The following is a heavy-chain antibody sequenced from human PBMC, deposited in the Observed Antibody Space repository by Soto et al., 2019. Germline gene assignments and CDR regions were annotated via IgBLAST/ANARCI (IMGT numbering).Heavy chain of an antibody. CDR2: IRSKGNSYAT. D-gene: IGHD1-26*01. Sequence: EVQLVESGGGLVQSGGSLTLSCAASGFTFSGSSMHWVRQASGKGLEWVGRIRSKGNSYATAYAASVEGRFIISRDDSKNTTYLQMNSLKTEDTAVYYCTRRGTDRWDSGIGYWGQGTLVTVSS. J-gene: IGHJ4*02. CDR3: TRRGTDRWDSGIGY. CDR1: GFTFSGSS. V-gene: IGHV3-73*02.